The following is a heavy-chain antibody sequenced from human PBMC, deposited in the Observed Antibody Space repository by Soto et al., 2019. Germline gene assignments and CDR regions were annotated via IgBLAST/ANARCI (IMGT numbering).Heavy chain of an antibody. CDR1: GYTFTSYG. Sequence: ASVKVSCKASGYTFTSYGISWVRQAPGQGLEWMGWISAYNGNTNYAQKLQGSVTMTTDTSTSTAYMELRSLRSDDTAVYYCAVYSSGWYYFDYWGQGTLVAVSS. CDR3: AVYSSGWYYFDY. J-gene: IGHJ4*02. D-gene: IGHD6-19*01. CDR2: ISAYNGNT. V-gene: IGHV1-18*01.